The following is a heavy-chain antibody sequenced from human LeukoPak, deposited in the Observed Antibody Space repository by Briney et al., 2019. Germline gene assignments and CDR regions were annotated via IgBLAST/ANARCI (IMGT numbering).Heavy chain of an antibody. Sequence: SETLSLTRTVSGGSLRTYYWSWFRQPPGKGLEWIGYIYYTGSTNYNPSLKSRVTISVDTSDENQFSLKLNSVTAADTAVYYCARGLAGYSDGDDAFDAWGQGTMVTVSS. D-gene: IGHD6-13*01. V-gene: IGHV4-59*01. CDR2: IYYTGST. CDR1: GGSLRTYY. J-gene: IGHJ3*01. CDR3: ARGLAGYSDGDDAFDA.